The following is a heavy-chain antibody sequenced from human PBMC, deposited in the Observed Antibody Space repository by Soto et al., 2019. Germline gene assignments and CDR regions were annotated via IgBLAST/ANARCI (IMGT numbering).Heavy chain of an antibody. CDR1: GGSISSGGYY. Sequence: TSETLSLTCTVSGGSISSGGYYWSWIRQHPGKGLEWIGYIYYSGSTYYNPSLKSRVTISVDTSKNQFSLKLSSVTAADTAVYYCARFRKGSSSGLRWGQGTLVTVSS. CDR2: IYYSGST. D-gene: IGHD6-13*01. J-gene: IGHJ4*02. V-gene: IGHV4-31*03. CDR3: ARFRKGSSSGLR.